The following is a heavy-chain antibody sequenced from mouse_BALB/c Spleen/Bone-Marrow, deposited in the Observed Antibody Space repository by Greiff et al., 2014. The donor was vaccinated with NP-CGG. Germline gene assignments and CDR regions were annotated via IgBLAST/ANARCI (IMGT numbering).Heavy chain of an antibody. D-gene: IGHD2-4*01. V-gene: IGHV1-55*01. J-gene: IGHJ2*01. CDR3: ARRDDYDDYYFAY. CDR1: GYTFTSYW. CDR2: IYPGSDST. Sequence: LQESGTSVKMSCKASGYTFTSYWMHWVKQRPGQGLEWIGDIYPGSDSTNYNEKFKSKATLTVDTSSSTAYMQLSSLTSEDSAVYYCARRDDYDDYYFAYWGQGTTLTVSS.